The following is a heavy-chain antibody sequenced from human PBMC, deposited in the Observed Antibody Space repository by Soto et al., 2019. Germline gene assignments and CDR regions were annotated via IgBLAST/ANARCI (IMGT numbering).Heavy chain of an antibody. Sequence: SETLSLTCAVSGGSISSGGYCWSWIRQPPGKGLEWIGYIYHSGSTYYNPSLKSRVTISVDRSKNQFSLKLSSVTAADTAVYYCASLRRGYSYGFDYWGQGTLVTVSS. CDR3: ASLRRGYSYGFDY. D-gene: IGHD5-18*01. J-gene: IGHJ4*02. CDR1: GGSISSGGYC. V-gene: IGHV4-30-2*01. CDR2: IYHSGST.